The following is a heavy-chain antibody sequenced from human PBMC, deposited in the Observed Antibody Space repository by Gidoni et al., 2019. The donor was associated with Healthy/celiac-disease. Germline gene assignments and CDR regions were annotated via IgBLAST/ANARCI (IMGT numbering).Heavy chain of an antibody. D-gene: IGHD3-10*01. V-gene: IGHV3-48*01. CDR3: ARMKSVGYYGSGSYSP. Sequence: EVQLVESGGGLVQPGGSLRLSCAASGFTFRSYSMNWVRQAPGKGLEWVSYISSSSSTIYYADSVKGRFTISRDNAKNSLYLQMNSLRAEDTAVYYCARMKSVGYYGSGSYSPWGQGTLVTVSS. J-gene: IGHJ5*02. CDR2: ISSSSSTI. CDR1: GFTFRSYS.